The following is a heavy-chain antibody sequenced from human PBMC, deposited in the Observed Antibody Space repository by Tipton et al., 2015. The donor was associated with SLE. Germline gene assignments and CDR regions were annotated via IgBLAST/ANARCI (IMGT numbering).Heavy chain of an antibody. Sequence: QLVQSGAEVKKPGSSVNVSCTASGGSFSSNAISWVRQAPGQGLEWMGWISTYNGNTNYAQKLQGRVTMTSDTSTSTAYMELRSLRSDDTAIYYCARVRVDTAMGVFDFWGQGTLVTVSS. CDR1: GGSFSSNA. D-gene: IGHD5-18*01. CDR2: ISTYNGNT. V-gene: IGHV1-18*04. J-gene: IGHJ4*02. CDR3: ARVRVDTAMGVFDF.